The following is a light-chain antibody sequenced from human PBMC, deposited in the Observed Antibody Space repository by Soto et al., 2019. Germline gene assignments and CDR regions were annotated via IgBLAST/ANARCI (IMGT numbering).Light chain of an antibody. J-gene: IGKJ1*01. CDR2: GAS. Sequence: EIVLTQSPGTLSLSPGERATLSCRASQSVSSNSLAWYQQKPGQAPRLLIYGASSRATGIPDRFSGSGSGTDFTLSISRLEPEDFAVYYCQHYGSSQKTFGQGTKVEI. CDR3: QHYGSSQKT. CDR1: QSVSSNS. V-gene: IGKV3-20*01.